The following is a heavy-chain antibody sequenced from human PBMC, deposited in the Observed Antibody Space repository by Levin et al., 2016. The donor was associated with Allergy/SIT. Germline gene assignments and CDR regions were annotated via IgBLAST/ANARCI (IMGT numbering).Heavy chain of an antibody. D-gene: IGHD3-16*02. J-gene: IGHJ6*01. CDR2: IIPIFGTA. V-gene: IGHV1-69*06. CDR3: AEGGDIAPGTYYYYGMDV. Sequence: SVKVSCKASGGTFSSYAISWVRQAPGQGLEWMGGIIPIFGTANYAQKFQGRVTITADKSTSTAYMELSSLRSEDTAVYYCAEGGDIAPGTYYYYGMDVWGPRDHGHRLL. CDR1: GGTFSSYA.